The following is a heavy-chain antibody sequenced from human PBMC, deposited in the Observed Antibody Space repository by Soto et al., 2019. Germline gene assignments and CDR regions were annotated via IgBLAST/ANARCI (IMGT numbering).Heavy chain of an antibody. CDR1: GFTFSSYA. J-gene: IGHJ1*01. CDR3: ARVRRPYYDSSGYYFQH. D-gene: IGHD3-22*01. V-gene: IGHV3-30-3*01. Sequence: GGSLRLSCAASGFTFSSYAMHWVRQAPGKGLEWVAVISYDGSNKYYADSVKGRFTISRDNSKNTLYLQMNSLRAEDTAVYYCARVRRPYYDSSGYYFQHWGQGTLVTV. CDR2: ISYDGSNK.